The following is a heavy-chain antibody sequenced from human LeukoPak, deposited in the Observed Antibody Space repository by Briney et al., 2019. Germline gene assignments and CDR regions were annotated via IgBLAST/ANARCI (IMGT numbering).Heavy chain of an antibody. CDR2: IDSDGTLT. Sequence: GGSLRLSCAASGFTFDTSWMHWVRQAPGKGLVWVARIDSDGTLTSYVDSVKGRFTISRDNAKNTVYLQMNSLRAEDTAVYYCARESGLWFGKKYYYYYGMDVWGQGTTVTVSS. CDR3: ARESGLWFGKKYYYYYGMDV. J-gene: IGHJ6*02. D-gene: IGHD3-10*01. CDR1: GFTFDTSW. V-gene: IGHV3-74*01.